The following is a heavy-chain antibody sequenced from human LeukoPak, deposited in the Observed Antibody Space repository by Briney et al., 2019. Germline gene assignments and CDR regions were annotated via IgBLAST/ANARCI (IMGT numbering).Heavy chain of an antibody. D-gene: IGHD5-18*01. CDR1: GDSIISYY. CDR2: IYYSGST. Sequence: SETLSLTCAVSGDSIISYYWSWIRQPPGKGLEWIGYIYYSGSTNYNPSLKSRVTISVDTSKNQFSLKLSSVTAADTAVYYCARVHSYGGYFDYWGQGTLVTVSS. CDR3: ARVHSYGGYFDY. V-gene: IGHV4-59*01. J-gene: IGHJ4*02.